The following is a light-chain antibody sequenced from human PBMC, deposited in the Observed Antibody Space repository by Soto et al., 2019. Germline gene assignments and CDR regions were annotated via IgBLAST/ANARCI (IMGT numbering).Light chain of an antibody. CDR2: NVN. Sequence: QSALTQPASVSGSPGQSITVSCTGTSSDIGASDYVSWYQQHPDKAPKLIIYNVNYRPSGISSRFSGSKSGNTASLTISGLQAEDEADSFCSSYALFGGGTKVTVL. V-gene: IGLV2-14*03. CDR3: SSYAL. J-gene: IGLJ2*01. CDR1: SSDIGASDY.